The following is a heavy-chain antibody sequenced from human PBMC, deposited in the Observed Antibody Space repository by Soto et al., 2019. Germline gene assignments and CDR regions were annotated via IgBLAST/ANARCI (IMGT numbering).Heavy chain of an antibody. D-gene: IGHD6-13*01. V-gene: IGHV5-51*01. Sequence: PGESLKISCQGSGYSFTIYWIAWVRQMPGKGLEWMGIIYPGDPDTRYSPSFQGQVTISADKSISTAYLQWSSLKASDTAMYYCARTAAAGKYYYGMDVWGQGTTVTVSS. CDR2: IYPGDPDT. J-gene: IGHJ6*02. CDR3: ARTAAAGKYYYGMDV. CDR1: GYSFTIYW.